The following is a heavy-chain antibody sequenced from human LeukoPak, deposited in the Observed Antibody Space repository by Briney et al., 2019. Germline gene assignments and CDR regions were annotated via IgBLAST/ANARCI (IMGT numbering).Heavy chain of an antibody. CDR3: ARVLCGGDCYSFDC. Sequence: SETLSLTCTVSGGSISSYYWSWIRQPPGKGLEWIGYFYHSGRTNYNPSLKSRVTISVDTSKSQFSLKLTSVTAADTAVYYCARVLCGGDCYSFDCWGQGTLVTVSS. J-gene: IGHJ4*02. D-gene: IGHD2-21*02. V-gene: IGHV4-59*01. CDR1: GGSISSYY. CDR2: FYHSGRT.